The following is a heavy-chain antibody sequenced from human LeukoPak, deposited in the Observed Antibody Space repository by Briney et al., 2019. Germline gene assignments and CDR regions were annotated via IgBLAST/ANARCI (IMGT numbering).Heavy chain of an antibody. J-gene: IGHJ4*02. CDR3: ARRYSTGPFDY. D-gene: IGHD1-1*01. CDR1: GGSISSYY. CDR2: IYYSGST. Sequence: KPSETLSLTCTVSGGSISSYYWSWIRQPPGKGLEWIGYIYYSGSTNYNPSLKSRVTISVDTSKNQFSLKLSSVTAADTAVYYCARRYSTGPFDYWGQGTLVTVSS. V-gene: IGHV4-59*08.